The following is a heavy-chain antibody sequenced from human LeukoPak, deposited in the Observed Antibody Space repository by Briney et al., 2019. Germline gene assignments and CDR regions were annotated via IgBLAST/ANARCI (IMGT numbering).Heavy chain of an antibody. CDR1: GFTFSSYA. CDR2: ISGSGDST. D-gene: IGHD2-2*01. Sequence: GGSLRLSCAASGFTFSSYAMSWARQAPGKGLEWVSSISGSGDSTYYADSVKGRFTISRDNSKNTLYLQMNSLRAENTAVYYCANSAGYCSSTSCFDYYFDYWGQGTLVTVSS. CDR3: ANSAGYCSSTSCFDYYFDY. V-gene: IGHV3-23*01. J-gene: IGHJ4*02.